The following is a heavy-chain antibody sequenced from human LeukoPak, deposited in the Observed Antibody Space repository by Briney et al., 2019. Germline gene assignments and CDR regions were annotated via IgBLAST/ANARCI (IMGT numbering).Heavy chain of an antibody. Sequence: ASVKVSCKASGYTFTSYGISWVRQAPGQGLEWTGWISAYNGNTNYAQKLQGRVTMTTDTSTSTAYMELRSLRSDDTAVYYCARDRGYCSGGSCYSVRFDPWGQGTLVTVSS. CDR2: ISAYNGNT. CDR3: ARDRGYCSGGSCYSVRFDP. CDR1: GYTFTSYG. D-gene: IGHD2-15*01. V-gene: IGHV1-18*01. J-gene: IGHJ5*02.